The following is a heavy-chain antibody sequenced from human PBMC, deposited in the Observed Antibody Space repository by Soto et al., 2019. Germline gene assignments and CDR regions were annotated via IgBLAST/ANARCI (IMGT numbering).Heavy chain of an antibody. D-gene: IGHD2-2*01. CDR1: GFTFSSYA. CDR3: ARDGVGVVPAAIRFDY. V-gene: IGHV3-30-3*01. CDR2: ISYDGSNK. Sequence: QVQLVESGGGVVQPGRSLRLSCATSGFTFSSYAIHWVRQAPGNGLEWVAVISYDGSNKNYADSVKGRFTISRDNSKNTVDLQMNSLRAEDTSVYYCARDGVGVVPAAIRFDYCGQGSLVTVSS. J-gene: IGHJ4*02.